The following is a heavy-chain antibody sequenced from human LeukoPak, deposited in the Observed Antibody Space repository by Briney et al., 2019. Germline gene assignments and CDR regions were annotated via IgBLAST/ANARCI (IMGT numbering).Heavy chain of an antibody. D-gene: IGHD6-13*01. J-gene: IGHJ6*04. Sequence: SETLSLTCTVSGGSISSYYWSWIRQPPGKGLEWIGYIYYSGSTYYNPSLKSRVTISVDTSKNQFSLKLSSVTAADTAVYYCASKYSSSWYGMDAWGKGTTVTVSS. CDR2: IYYSGST. V-gene: IGHV4-59*06. CDR1: GGSISSYY. CDR3: ASKYSSSWYGMDA.